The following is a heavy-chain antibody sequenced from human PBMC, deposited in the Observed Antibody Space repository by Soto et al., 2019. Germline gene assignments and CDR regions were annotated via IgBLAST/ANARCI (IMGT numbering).Heavy chain of an antibody. CDR2: ISSSSGNI. D-gene: IGHD6-13*01. V-gene: IGHV3-48*01. CDR3: ARDSPPAIAASGPFDY. Sequence: GGSLRLSCAASGFTFSDYNMNWVRQAPGKGLEWVSSISSSSGNIYYADSVMGRFTISRDNAKNSLYLQMNSLRAEDTAVYYCARDSPPAIAASGPFDYWGQGTLVTVSS. J-gene: IGHJ4*02. CDR1: GFTFSDYN.